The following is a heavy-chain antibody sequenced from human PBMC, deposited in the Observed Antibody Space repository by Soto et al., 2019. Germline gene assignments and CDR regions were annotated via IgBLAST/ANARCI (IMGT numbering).Heavy chain of an antibody. D-gene: IGHD6-19*01. V-gene: IGHV3-48*01. CDR1: GFTFSSYS. CDR2: ISSSSSTI. J-gene: IGHJ4*02. CDR3: ARAPEALPPSPAVAAYY. Sequence: GGSLRLSCAASGFTFSSYSMNWVRQAPGKGLEWVSYISSSSSTIYYADSVKGRFTISRDNAKNSLYLQMNSLRAEDTAVYYCARAPEALPPSPAVAAYYWGQGTLVTVSS.